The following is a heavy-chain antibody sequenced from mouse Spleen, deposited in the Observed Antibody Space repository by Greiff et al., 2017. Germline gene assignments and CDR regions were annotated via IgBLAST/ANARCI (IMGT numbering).Heavy chain of an antibody. Sequence: VKLVESGPGLVQPSQSLSITCTVSGFSLTSYGVHWVRQSPGKGLEWLGVIWSGGSTDYNAAFISRLSISKDNSKSQVFFKMNSLQADDTAIYYCARTLLWYPYAMDYWGQGTSVTVSS. V-gene: IGHV2-2*01. CDR1: GFSLTSYG. D-gene: IGHD2-1*01. CDR3: ARTLLWYPYAMDY. CDR2: IWSGGST. J-gene: IGHJ4*01.